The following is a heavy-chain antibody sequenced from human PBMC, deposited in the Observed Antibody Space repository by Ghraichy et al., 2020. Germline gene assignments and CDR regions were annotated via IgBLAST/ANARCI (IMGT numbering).Heavy chain of an antibody. Sequence: GGSLRLSCAVSGFTVSGNHMTWVRQAPGKGLEWVSLIYVGGGTYYADSVKGRFTISRDNSKNTLYLQMDSLRVEDTAVYYCTRNYGVVWGQGTLVTVSS. CDR2: IYVGGGT. CDR1: GFTVSGNH. CDR3: TRNYGVV. D-gene: IGHD3-3*01. J-gene: IGHJ4*02. V-gene: IGHV3-66*01.